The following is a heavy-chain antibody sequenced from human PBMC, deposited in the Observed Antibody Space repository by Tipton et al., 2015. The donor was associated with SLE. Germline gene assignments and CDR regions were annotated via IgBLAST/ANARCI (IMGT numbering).Heavy chain of an antibody. D-gene: IGHD1-26*01. V-gene: IGHV4-39*07. CDR1: GGSISSSSYY. J-gene: IGHJ2*01. CDR3: AKADGVVGGQVPYWYFDL. Sequence: TLSLTCIVSGGSISSSSYYWGWIRQPPGKGLEWIGSIYYSGSTYYNPSLKSRVTISVDTSKNQFSLKLTSVTTADTAMYYCAKADGVVGGQVPYWYFDLWGRGTLVTVSS. CDR2: IYYSGST.